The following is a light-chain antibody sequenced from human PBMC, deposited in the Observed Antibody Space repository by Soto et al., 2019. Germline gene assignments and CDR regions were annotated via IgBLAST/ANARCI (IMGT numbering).Light chain of an antibody. CDR3: QQYNSYKT. Sequence: DIPMTQSPSTLSASVGDRVTITCRASQTIRNQLAWYQQKTGKAPKVLIYDSSSLESGVPSRFSGSGSGTEFTLTISSLQRDDFATYYCQQYNSYKTFGQGTKVEIK. V-gene: IGKV1-5*01. J-gene: IGKJ1*01. CDR2: DSS. CDR1: QTIRNQ.